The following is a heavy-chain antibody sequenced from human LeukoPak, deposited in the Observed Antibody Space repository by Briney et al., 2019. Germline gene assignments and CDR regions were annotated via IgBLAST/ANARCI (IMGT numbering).Heavy chain of an antibody. CDR3: ARDRSSYSGSYLNDY. CDR2: IYTSGST. J-gene: IGHJ4*02. V-gene: IGHV4-4*07. CDR1: GGSISSYY. D-gene: IGHD1-26*01. Sequence: SETLSLTCTVSGGSISSYYWSWIRQPAGKGLEWIGRIYTSGSTNYNPSLKSRVTMSVDTSKNQFSLKLSSVTAADTAVYYCARDRSSYSGSYLNDYWGQGTLVTVSS.